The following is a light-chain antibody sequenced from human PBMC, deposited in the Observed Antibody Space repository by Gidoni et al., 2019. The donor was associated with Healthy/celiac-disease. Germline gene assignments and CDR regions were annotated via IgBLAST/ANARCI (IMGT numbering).Light chain of an antibody. V-gene: IGKV1-39*01. J-gene: IGKJ1*01. Sequence: SQMTQSPSSLSASVGDRVTSTCRARQSISSYLTWYQQKPGKAPKLLIYAASSLQSGVPSRFSGSGSGTDFTLTISSLQPEDFATYYCQQSYSTPRTFXQXTKVEIK. CDR2: AAS. CDR1: QSISSY. CDR3: QQSYSTPRT.